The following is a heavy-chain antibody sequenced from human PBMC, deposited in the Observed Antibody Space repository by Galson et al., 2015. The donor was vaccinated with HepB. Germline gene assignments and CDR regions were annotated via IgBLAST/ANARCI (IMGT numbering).Heavy chain of an antibody. Sequence: QSGAEVKKPGQSLKISCKGSGYNFNDYWIGWVRQMPGKGLEWMAITFPGDSDSRYSPSFQGHVTISVDRSISTAYLQLHSLKASDSAMYYCARRQGSYDYDYWGQGTLVTVSS. CDR2: TFPGDSDS. CDR1: GYNFNDYW. J-gene: IGHJ4*02. V-gene: IGHV5-51*03. D-gene: IGHD3-3*01. CDR3: ARRQGSYDYDY.